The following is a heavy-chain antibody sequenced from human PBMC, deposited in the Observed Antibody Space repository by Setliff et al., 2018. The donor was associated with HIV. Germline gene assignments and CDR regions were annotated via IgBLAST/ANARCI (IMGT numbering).Heavy chain of an antibody. D-gene: IGHD1-26*01. Sequence: KSSETLSLTCAVYGESLSPYYWSWIRQPPGKGLEWIGEINHSGSNNYNPSLKSRVTLSVDTSKNQFSLKLTSVTAADTAVHYRARGLGMVESTTPFDFWGQGTLVTVSS. CDR1: GESLSPYY. J-gene: IGHJ4*02. V-gene: IGHV4-34*01. CDR2: INHSGSN. CDR3: ARGLGMVESTTPFDF.